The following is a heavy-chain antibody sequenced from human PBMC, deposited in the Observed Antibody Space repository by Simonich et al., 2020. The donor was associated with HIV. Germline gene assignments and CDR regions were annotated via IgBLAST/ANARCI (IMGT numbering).Heavy chain of an antibody. Sequence: LLQESGPGLVKPSETLSLTCTVSGGSISSSSYYWGWIRQPPGKGLEWIGNIYYSGSTYYTPSLKSRVTISVESSKNQFSLKLSSVTAADTAVYYCARAGYSGYDFDYWGQGTLVTVSS. CDR3: ARAGYSGYDFDY. D-gene: IGHD5-12*01. J-gene: IGHJ4*02. CDR2: IYYSGST. CDR1: GGSISSSSYY. V-gene: IGHV4-39*01.